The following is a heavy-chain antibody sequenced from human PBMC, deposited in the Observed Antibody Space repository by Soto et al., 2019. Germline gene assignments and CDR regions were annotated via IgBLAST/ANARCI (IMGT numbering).Heavy chain of an antibody. D-gene: IGHD2-2*01. V-gene: IGHV3-30-3*01. CDR1: GFTFSTYA. CDR3: ASDRIDCSSSRCSSYFYGMDV. CDR2: ISYDGSNT. Sequence: QVHLVESGGGVVQPGKSLRLSCVASGFTFSTYAIHWVRQAPGKGLEWVAVISYDGSNTYYADSVKGRFTISRDNSKNTMYLQMNSLTTEDAAVYYCASDRIDCSSSRCSSYFYGMDVGGQGTTVTVSS. J-gene: IGHJ6*02.